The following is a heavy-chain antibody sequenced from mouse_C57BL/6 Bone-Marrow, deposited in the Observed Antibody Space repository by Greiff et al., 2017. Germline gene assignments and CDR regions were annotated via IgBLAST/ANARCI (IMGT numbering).Heavy chain of an antibody. CDR1: GFNIKDDY. D-gene: IGHD2-1*01. Sequence: VQLQQSGAELVRPGASVKLSCTASGFNIKDDYLHWVKQRPEQGLEWIGWIDPENGDTEYASKFQGKATITADTSSNTAYLQLSSLTSEDTAVYYCTTWIYYGTTVLAMDYWGQGTSVTVSS. J-gene: IGHJ4*01. CDR3: TTWIYYGTTVLAMDY. V-gene: IGHV14-4*01. CDR2: IDPENGDT.